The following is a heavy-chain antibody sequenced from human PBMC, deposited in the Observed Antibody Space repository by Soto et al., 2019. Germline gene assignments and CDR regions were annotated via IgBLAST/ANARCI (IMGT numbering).Heavy chain of an antibody. V-gene: IGHV3-30-3*01. CDR1: VFTFRSYA. Sequence: QVHLVESGGVVVQPGRSLRLSCAASVFTFRSYAMLRVRPAPGKGLEWVAVISFEGSNKYYADSVKGRFTISRDNSENTLYLQMNSRRAEDTAVYDCARGGREILWFRGNYWGQGTLVTVSS. CDR2: ISFEGSNK. CDR3: ARGGREILWFRGNY. J-gene: IGHJ4*02. D-gene: IGHD3-10*01.